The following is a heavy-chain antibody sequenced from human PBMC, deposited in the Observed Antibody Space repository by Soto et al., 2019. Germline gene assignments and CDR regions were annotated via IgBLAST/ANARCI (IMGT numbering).Heavy chain of an antibody. CDR2: VFYDGGKK. Sequence: QVHLVESGGGLVQPGTSLRLSCRASGVTFSDYGMDWVRQAPGKGLEWVSRVFYDGGKKYYADSVKGRFTISRDKHRNVHYRPMDSLRAEDTGFYHGVKVLAPMGDYWGQGTPVTVSS. J-gene: IGHJ4*02. CDR3: VKVLAPMGDY. CDR1: GVTFSDYG. V-gene: IGHV3-30*18.